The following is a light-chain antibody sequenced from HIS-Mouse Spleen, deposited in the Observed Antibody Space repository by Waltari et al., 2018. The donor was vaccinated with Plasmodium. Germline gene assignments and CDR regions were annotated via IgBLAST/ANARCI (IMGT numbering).Light chain of an antibody. CDR3: QQRSNWPRVLT. Sequence: IVLTQSPATLSLSPAERATLSCRASQSVSSYLAWYQQKPGQAPRLLIYDASNRATGIPARFSGSGSGTDFTLTISSLEPEDFAVYYCQQRSNWPRVLTFGGGTKVEIK. J-gene: IGKJ4*01. CDR1: QSVSSY. V-gene: IGKV3-11*01. CDR2: DAS.